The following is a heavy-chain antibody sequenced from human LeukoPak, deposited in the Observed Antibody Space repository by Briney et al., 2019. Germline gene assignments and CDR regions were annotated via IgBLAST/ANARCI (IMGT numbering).Heavy chain of an antibody. Sequence: GGSLRLSCAASGFTFSSYAMSWVRQAPGKGLEWVSAISGSGGSTYYADSVKGRFTISRDNSKNTLYLQMNSLKTEDTAVYYCTTQLYGAVAEYFQHWGQGTLVTVSS. D-gene: IGHD3-10*02. CDR1: GFTFSSYA. J-gene: IGHJ1*01. CDR2: ISGSGGST. CDR3: TTQLYGAVAEYFQH. V-gene: IGHV3-23*01.